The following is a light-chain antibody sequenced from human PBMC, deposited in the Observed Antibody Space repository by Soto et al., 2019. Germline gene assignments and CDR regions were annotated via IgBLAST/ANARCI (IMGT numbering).Light chain of an antibody. J-gene: IGKJ4*01. CDR1: QSVGGD. V-gene: IGKV3-11*01. Sequence: EIVLTQSPATLSLSPGERATLSCRASQSVGGDLDWYQQKPGQAPRLLIYDASNRASGIPARFSGSGSGTDFTLTISSLELEDLAVYYCHQRSNWPPLTFGGGTKVEIK. CDR3: HQRSNWPPLT. CDR2: DAS.